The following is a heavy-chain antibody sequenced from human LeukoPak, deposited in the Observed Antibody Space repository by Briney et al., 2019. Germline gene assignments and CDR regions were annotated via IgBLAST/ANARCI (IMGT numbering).Heavy chain of an antibody. CDR1: GFTFSSYW. Sequence: GGSLRLSCAASGFTFSSYWMSWVRQAPGKGLEWVANIKQDGSEKYYVDSVKGRFTISRDNAKNSLYLQMNSLRAEDTAVYYCARDSVFHSSWYYYFDYWGQGTLVTVSS. J-gene: IGHJ4*02. V-gene: IGHV3-7*01. CDR3: ARDSVFHSSWYYYFDY. CDR2: IKQDGSEK. D-gene: IGHD6-13*01.